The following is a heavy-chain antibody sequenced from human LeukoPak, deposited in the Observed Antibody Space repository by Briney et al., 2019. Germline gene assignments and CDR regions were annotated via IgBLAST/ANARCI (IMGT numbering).Heavy chain of an antibody. CDR1: GFTFSSYS. D-gene: IGHD6-13*01. J-gene: IGHJ4*02. CDR3: ARAGSSWYYFDY. CDR2: ISSSSSYI. V-gene: IGHV3-21*01. Sequence: PGGSLRLSCAASGFTFSSYSMNWVHQAPGKGLEWVSSISSSSSYIYYADSVKGRFTISRDNAKNSLYLQMNSLRAEDTAVYYCARAGSSWYYFDYWGQGTLVTVSS.